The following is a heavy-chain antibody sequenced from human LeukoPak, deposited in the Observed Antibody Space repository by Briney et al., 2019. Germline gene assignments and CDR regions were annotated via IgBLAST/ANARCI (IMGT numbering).Heavy chain of an antibody. CDR1: GFTFSTYA. CDR2: IWYDGSNK. V-gene: IGHV3-33*01. Sequence: GGSLRLSCVASGFTFSTYAMHWVRQAPGKGLEWVAVIWYDGSNKYYADSVKGRFTISRDNSKNTLFLQMNSLRAEDTAVYYCARAQLEQLWLLFDYWGQGTPVTVSS. J-gene: IGHJ4*02. CDR3: ARAQLEQLWLLFDY. D-gene: IGHD5-18*01.